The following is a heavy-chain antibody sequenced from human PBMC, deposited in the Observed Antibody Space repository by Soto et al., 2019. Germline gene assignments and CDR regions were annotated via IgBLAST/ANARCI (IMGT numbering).Heavy chain of an antibody. D-gene: IGHD3-10*01. CDR2: IRSKAYGGTT. CDR3: THPRLWFGELQQWYFDL. J-gene: IGHJ2*01. CDR1: GFTFGDYA. V-gene: IGHV3-49*03. Sequence: GGSLRLSCTASGFTFGDYAMSWFRQAPGKGLEWVGFIRSKAYGGTTEYAASVKGRFTISRDDSKSIAYLQMNSLKTEDTAVYYCTHPRLWFGELQQWYFDLWGRGTLVTVSS.